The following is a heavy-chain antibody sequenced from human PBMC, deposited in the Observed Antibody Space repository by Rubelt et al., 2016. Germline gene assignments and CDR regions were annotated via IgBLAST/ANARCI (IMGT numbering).Heavy chain of an antibody. CDR3: AGAISSAGVDH. J-gene: IGHJ4*02. CDR2: ISAYNGNT. CDR1: GYTFTSYG. D-gene: IGHD3-3*01. V-gene: IGHV1-18*01. Sequence: QVQLVQSGAEVKKPGASVKVSCKASGYTFTSYGISWVRQAPGQGLEWMGWISAYNGNTNYAQKLQGRVTMTTDTSTGKAYVELRSLRSDDTAVYYCAGAISSAGVDHWGQGTLVTVSA.